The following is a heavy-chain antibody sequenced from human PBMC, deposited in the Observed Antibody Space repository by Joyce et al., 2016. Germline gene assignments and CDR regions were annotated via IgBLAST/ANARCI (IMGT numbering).Heavy chain of an antibody. Sequence: EVPLLESGGALDQHGGSLRLSCAASGLTFTNDAMSWVRQAPGRGLERVSSIRSKGGTTRNADSVKGRFTSSGDNTKNTLNLQVNGLRAEDTAIYCCAKGPRIAARPNYYYDGMDVWGQGNTVTVSS. CDR3: AKGPRIAARPNYYYDGMDV. CDR1: GLTFTNDA. V-gene: IGHV3-23*01. D-gene: IGHD6-6*01. CDR2: IRSKGGTT. J-gene: IGHJ6*02.